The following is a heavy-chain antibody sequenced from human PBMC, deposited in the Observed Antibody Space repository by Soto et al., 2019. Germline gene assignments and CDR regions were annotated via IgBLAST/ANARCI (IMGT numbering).Heavy chain of an antibody. J-gene: IGHJ4*02. CDR3: ARARGDYGGTSAFDY. D-gene: IGHD4-17*01. CDR2: IGTAGDT. CDR1: GFTFSSYD. Sequence: EVQLVESGGGLVQPGGSLRLSCAASGFTFSSYDMHWVRQATGKGLEWVSAIGTAGDTYYPGSVKGRFTISRENAKNSLYLQMNSLRAGDTAVYYCARARGDYGGTSAFDYWGQGTLVTVSS. V-gene: IGHV3-13*04.